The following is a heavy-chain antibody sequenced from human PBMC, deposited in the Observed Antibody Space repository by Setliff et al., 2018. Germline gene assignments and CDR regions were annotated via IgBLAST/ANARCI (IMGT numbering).Heavy chain of an antibody. Sequence: ASVKVSCKASGYTLTNYYMHWVRQAPGQGLEWMGIINPSGGLTRYAQKFQGKVTMTRDTSTSTVYMEVSSLRSEDTAVYFCARDRFYYSWSGISITAPHDAFDIWGQGTMVTVSS. V-gene: IGHV1-46*03. D-gene: IGHD3-3*01. CDR1: GYTLTNYY. CDR2: INPSGGLT. CDR3: ARDRFYYSWSGISITAPHDAFDI. J-gene: IGHJ3*02.